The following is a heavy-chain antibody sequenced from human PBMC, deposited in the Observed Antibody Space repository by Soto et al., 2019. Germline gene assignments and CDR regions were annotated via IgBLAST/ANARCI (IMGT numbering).Heavy chain of an antibody. Sequence: QVQLQQWGAGLLKPSETLSLTCAVYGGSFSGYYWNWIRQPPGKGLEWIGEIYHSGSTNYNPSLKRRVTISLATSKHRLSLTLSSVTAADTAVYYCARGYGRNFAYWGQGTLVTVSS. D-gene: IGHD3-10*01. V-gene: IGHV4-34*01. CDR2: IYHSGST. CDR3: ARGYGRNFAY. J-gene: IGHJ4*02. CDR1: GGSFSGYY.